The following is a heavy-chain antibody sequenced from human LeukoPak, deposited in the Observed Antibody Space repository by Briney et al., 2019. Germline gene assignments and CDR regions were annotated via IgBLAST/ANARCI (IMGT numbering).Heavy chain of an antibody. V-gene: IGHV3-53*01. J-gene: IGHJ4*02. CDR1: GFTVSSNY. CDR3: ARDNDWAFHY. D-gene: IGHD3-9*01. CDR2: IYSGGST. Sequence: GSLRLSCAASGFTVSSNYMSWVRQAPGKELEWVSVIYSGGSTYYADSVKGQFTISRDNSKNTLYLQMNSLRDEDTAVYYCARDNDWAFHYWGQGTLVTVSS.